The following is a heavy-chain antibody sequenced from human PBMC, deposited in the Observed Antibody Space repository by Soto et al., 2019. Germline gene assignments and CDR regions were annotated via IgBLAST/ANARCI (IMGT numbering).Heavy chain of an antibody. CDR3: ALLEVFCSGGNCYHDY. J-gene: IGHJ4*02. CDR2: IYPGDSET. Sequence: PGESLKISCKSSGYSFISYWIGWVRQMPGKGLEWMGIIYPGDSETRYSPPFQGQVTISADKSINTAYLHWSSLKASDTAMYYCALLEVFCSGGNCYHDYWGQGTLVTVSS. V-gene: IGHV5-51*01. D-gene: IGHD2-15*01. CDR1: GYSFISYW.